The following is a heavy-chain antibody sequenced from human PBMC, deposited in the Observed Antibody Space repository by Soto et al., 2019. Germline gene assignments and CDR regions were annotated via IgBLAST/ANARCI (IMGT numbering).Heavy chain of an antibody. D-gene: IGHD6-6*01. J-gene: IGHJ4*02. CDR3: ARDMARRTYSSSSPFDY. CDR2: INHSGGT. V-gene: IGHV4-34*01. CDR1: GGSFSAYY. Sequence: TSETLSLTCAVYGGSFSAYYWSWIRQPPGKGLEWIGEINHSGGTSYNPSLKSRVTISVDTSKSQFSLKLTSVTAADRAVYYCARDMARRTYSSSSPFDYWGQGTLVTVSS.